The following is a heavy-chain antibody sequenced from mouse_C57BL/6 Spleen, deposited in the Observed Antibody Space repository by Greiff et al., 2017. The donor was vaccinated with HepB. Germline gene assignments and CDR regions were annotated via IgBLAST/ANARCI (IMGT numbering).Heavy chain of an antibody. CDR2: IDPSDSYT. D-gene: IGHD2-4*01. CDR3: ARSGDYARGAY. CDR1: GYTFTSYW. V-gene: IGHV1-50*01. J-gene: IGHJ3*01. Sequence: VKLQESGAELVKPGASVKLSCKASGYTFTSYWMQWVKQRPGQGLEWIGEIDPSDSYTNYNQKFKGKATLTVDTSSSTAYMQLSSLTSEDSAVYYCARSGDYARGAYWGQGTLVTVSA.